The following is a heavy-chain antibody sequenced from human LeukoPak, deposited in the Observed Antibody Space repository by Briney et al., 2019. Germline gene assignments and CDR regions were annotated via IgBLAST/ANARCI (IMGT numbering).Heavy chain of an antibody. V-gene: IGHV3-33*06. J-gene: IGHJ3*02. CDR2: IWYDGSNK. CDR3: AKAYYLSRDAFDI. Sequence: GGSLGLSCAASGFTFSSYGMHWVRQAPGTGLEWVAVIWYDGSNKYYADSVKGRFSISRDNSKNTLYLQMNRVRAEDTAVYYCAKAYYLSRDAFDIWGQGTMVTVSS. CDR1: GFTFSSYG. D-gene: IGHD3-10*01.